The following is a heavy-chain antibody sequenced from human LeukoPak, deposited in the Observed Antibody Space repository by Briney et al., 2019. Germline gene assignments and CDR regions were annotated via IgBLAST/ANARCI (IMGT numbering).Heavy chain of an antibody. CDR2: IYYSGST. Sequence: SETLSLTCTVSGGSICSSSYYWGWIRQPPGKGLEWIGSIYYSGSTYYNPSLKSRVTISVDTSKNQFSLKLSSVTAADTAVYYCARRRDGYPRVDFDYWGQGTLVTVSS. V-gene: IGHV4-39*01. CDR3: ARRRDGYPRVDFDY. J-gene: IGHJ4*02. D-gene: IGHD5-24*01. CDR1: GGSICSSSYY.